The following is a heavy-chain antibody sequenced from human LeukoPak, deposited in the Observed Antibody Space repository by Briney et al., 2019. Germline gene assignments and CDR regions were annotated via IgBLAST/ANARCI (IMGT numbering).Heavy chain of an antibody. CDR3: TTDFDM. V-gene: IGHV3-15*04. CDR2: IESTAVGGTA. Sequence: GGSLRLSWSASGFTFTNAWMSWVRQAPGKGLEWVGRIESTAVGGTADYAAPVRGRFTISRDDSKNTLYLQMNSLKIEDTGVYYCTTDFDMWGQGTMVTVSS. CDR1: GFTFTNAW. J-gene: IGHJ3*02.